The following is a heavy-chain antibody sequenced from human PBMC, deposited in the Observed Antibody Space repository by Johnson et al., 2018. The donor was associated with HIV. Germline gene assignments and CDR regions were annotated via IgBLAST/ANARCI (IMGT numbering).Heavy chain of an antibody. CDR2: ISYDGSDK. CDR3: ASLSSSGAFDI. V-gene: IGHV3-30-3*01. J-gene: IGHJ3*02. Sequence: QVQLVESGGGVVQPGRSLRLSCAASGFTFSSFAIHWVRQAPGKGLEWVAVISYDGSDKYYADSVKGRFTISRDNSKNTLYLEMNSLRAEDTAVYYCASLSSSGAFDIWGQGTMVTVSS. D-gene: IGHD6-6*01. CDR1: GFTFSSFA.